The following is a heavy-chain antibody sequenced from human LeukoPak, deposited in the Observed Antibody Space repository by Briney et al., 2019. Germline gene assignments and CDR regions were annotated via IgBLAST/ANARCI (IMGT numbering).Heavy chain of an antibody. V-gene: IGHV4-59*01. CDR2: NYYGGTT. J-gene: IGHJ4*02. CDR1: GGSISSYY. CDR3: ARAVYSSSALDY. D-gene: IGHD6-13*01. Sequence: SETLSLTCTVSGGSISSYYWSWIRQPPGKGLEWIGYNYYGGTTNYNPSLKSRVTISVDTSKNQFSLKLTSVTAADTAVYYCARAVYSSSALDYWGQGTLVTVSS.